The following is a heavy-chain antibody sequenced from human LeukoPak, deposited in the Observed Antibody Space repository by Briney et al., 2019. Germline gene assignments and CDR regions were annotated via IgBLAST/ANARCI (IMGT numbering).Heavy chain of an antibody. CDR3: AREGFGYYDFWSGYYIRWFDP. CDR2: IYTSGST. V-gene: IGHV4-4*07. CDR1: GGSISSYY. Sequence: PSETLSLTCTVSGGSISSYYWSWIRQPAGKGLEWIGRIYTSGSTNYNPSLKSPVTMSVATSKNQFSLKLSSVTAAVTAVYYCAREGFGYYDFWSGYYIRWFDPWGQGTLVTVSS. D-gene: IGHD3-3*01. J-gene: IGHJ5*02.